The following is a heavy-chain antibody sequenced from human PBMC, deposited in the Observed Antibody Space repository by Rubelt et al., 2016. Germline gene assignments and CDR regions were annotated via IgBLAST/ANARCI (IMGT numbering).Heavy chain of an antibody. Sequence: QVQLVQSGAEVKKPGASVKVSCKASGYTFTSYGISWVRQAPGQGLEWMGWISAYNGNTNYAQRLQGSGTTTTDTYTSTAYMELRGLRSDDTAVYYCAGDEPYSSSWYDYWGQGTLVTVSS. J-gene: IGHJ4*02. CDR1: GYTFTSYG. D-gene: IGHD6-13*01. CDR3: AGDEPYSSSWYDY. V-gene: IGHV1-18*01. CDR2: ISAYNGNT.